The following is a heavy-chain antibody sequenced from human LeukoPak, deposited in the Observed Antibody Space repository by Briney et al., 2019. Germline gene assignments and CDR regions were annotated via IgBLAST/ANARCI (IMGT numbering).Heavy chain of an antibody. CDR1: GGSISSYY. J-gene: IGHJ3*02. D-gene: IGHD2-2*01. CDR3: ARFGSGSSRSGEQDAFDI. Sequence: PSETLSLTCTVSGGSISSYYWSWIRQPAGKGLEWIGRIYTSGSTNYNPSLKSRVTMSVDTSKNQFSLKLSSVTAADTAVYYCARFGSGSSRSGEQDAFDIWGQGTMVTVSS. CDR2: IYTSGST. V-gene: IGHV4-4*07.